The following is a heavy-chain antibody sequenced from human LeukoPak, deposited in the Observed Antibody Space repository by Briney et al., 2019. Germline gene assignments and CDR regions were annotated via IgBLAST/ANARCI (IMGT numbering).Heavy chain of an antibody. CDR3: AREPESSFYFDY. D-gene: IGHD2-2*01. Sequence: ASVKVSCKASGYMFTSYKIHWVRQAPGQGLQWMGITNPRSGNTKYAQKFQGRVTMTWDTSTSTVYMELSSLRPEDTAVYYCAREPESSFYFDYWGQGTLVTVSS. V-gene: IGHV1-46*01. CDR2: TNPRSGNT. CDR1: GYMFTSYK. J-gene: IGHJ4*02.